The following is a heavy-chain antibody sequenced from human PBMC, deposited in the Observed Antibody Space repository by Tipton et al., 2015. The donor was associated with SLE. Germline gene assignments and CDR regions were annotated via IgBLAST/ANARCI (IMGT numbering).Heavy chain of an antibody. CDR3: ARRSITIFGVVIPRLDI. CDR1: GFTFSSYS. D-gene: IGHD3-3*01. Sequence: SLRLSCAASGFTFSSYSMNWVRQAPGKGLEWVSSISSSSSYIYYADSVKGRFTISRDNAKNSLYLQMNSLRAEDTAVYYCARRSITIFGVVIPRLDIWGQGTMVTVFS. CDR2: ISSSSSYI. V-gene: IGHV3-21*01. J-gene: IGHJ3*02.